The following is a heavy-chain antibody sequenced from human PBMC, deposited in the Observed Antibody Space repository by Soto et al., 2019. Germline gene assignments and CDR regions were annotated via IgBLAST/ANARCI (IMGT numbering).Heavy chain of an antibody. Sequence: EVQLVESGGGLVKPGGSLRLSCAASGFTFSSFRMNWVRQAPGKGLQWVSSISGSSGFTYYADSVKGRFTISRDNAKNSLYLQMNSLRVEDTAVYYCASEGGSSGSHFDSWGQGTLVTVYS. CDR2: ISGSSGFT. D-gene: IGHD6-13*01. CDR3: ASEGGSSGSHFDS. CDR1: GFTFSSFR. J-gene: IGHJ4*02. V-gene: IGHV3-21*01.